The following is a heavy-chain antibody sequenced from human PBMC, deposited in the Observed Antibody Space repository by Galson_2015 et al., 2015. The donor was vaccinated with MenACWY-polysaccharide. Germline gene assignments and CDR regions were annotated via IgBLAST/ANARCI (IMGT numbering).Heavy chain of an antibody. J-gene: IGHJ6*02. V-gene: IGHV3-30*03. CDR3: AAGRRTYCMDV. Sequence: SLRLSCAASGFTFRNYGMYWVRQAPGKGLEWVTVISYDGSDKYYADSVRGRFTISRDNSKNTLMLQMKSLRAADTAVYYCAAGRRTYCMDVWGQGTLVTVSS. CDR1: GFTFRNYG. D-gene: IGHD1-26*01. CDR2: ISYDGSDK.